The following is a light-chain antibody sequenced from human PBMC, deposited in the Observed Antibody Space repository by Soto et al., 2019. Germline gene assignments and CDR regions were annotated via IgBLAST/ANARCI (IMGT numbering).Light chain of an antibody. CDR1: QSISSW. V-gene: IGKV1-5*01. Sequence: DIQMTQSPSTLSASVGDRVTITCRASQSISSWLAWYQQKPGKAPKFLIYDASNLESGVASRFSGSGSGTEFTLTISTLQPDDFATYYCQPYSSYWTFGQGTKVDI. CDR2: DAS. J-gene: IGKJ1*01. CDR3: QPYSSYWT.